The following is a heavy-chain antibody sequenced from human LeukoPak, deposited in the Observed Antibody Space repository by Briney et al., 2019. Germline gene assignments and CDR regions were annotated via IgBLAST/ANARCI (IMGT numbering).Heavy chain of an antibody. CDR1: GGSISSGDYY. CDR3: ANADRFCSGICHVPDAFDF. D-gene: IGHD2-15*01. J-gene: IGHJ3*01. V-gene: IGHV4-30-2*01. Sequence: SQTLSLTCTVSGGSISSGDYYWSWIRQPPGKGLEWIGYIYDSGRTYFNPSLRSRVSISIDRSKNQFSLKLSSVTAADTAVYYCANADRFCSGICHVPDAFDFWGQGTRVTVSS. CDR2: IYDSGRT.